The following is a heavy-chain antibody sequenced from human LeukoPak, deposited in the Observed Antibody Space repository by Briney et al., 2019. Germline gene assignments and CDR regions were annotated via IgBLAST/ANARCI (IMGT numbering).Heavy chain of an antibody. CDR1: GFTFSSYS. CDR2: ITRSNYI. D-gene: IGHD3-10*02. CDR3: AELGITMIGGV. J-gene: IGHJ6*04. Sequence: GGSLRLSCAASGFTFSSYSMNWVRQAPGKGLEWVSSITRSNYIYYADSVKGRFTISRDNAKNSLYLQMNSLRAEDTAVYYCAELGITMIGGVWGKGTTVTVSS. V-gene: IGHV3-21*06.